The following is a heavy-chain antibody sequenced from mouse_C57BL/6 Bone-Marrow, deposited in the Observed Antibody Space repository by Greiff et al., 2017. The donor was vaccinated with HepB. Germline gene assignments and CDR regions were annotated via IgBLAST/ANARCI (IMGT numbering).Heavy chain of an antibody. Sequence: VQLQQPGAELVKPGASVKLSCKASGYTFTSYWMQWVKQRPGQGLEWIGEIDPSDSYTNYNQKFKGKATLTVDTSSSTAYMQLSSLTSEDSAVYYCARRARSWETPLGYWGQGTTLTVSS. CDR3: ARRARSWETPLGY. D-gene: IGHD4-1*01. CDR2: IDPSDSYT. CDR1: GYTFTSYW. V-gene: IGHV1-50*01. J-gene: IGHJ2*01.